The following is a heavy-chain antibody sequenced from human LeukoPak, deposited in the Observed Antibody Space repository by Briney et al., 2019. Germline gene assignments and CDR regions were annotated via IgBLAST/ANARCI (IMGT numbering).Heavy chain of an antibody. CDR2: IIPIFGTA. Sequence: SVKVSCKASGGTFSSYAISWVRQAPGQGLEWMGGIIPIFGTANYAQKFQGRVTITADESTSTAYMELSSLRSEDTAVYYCAREAYCGGDCYGVDYWGQGTLVTVSS. CDR1: GGTFSSYA. V-gene: IGHV1-69*01. D-gene: IGHD2-21*02. J-gene: IGHJ4*02. CDR3: AREAYCGGDCYGVDY.